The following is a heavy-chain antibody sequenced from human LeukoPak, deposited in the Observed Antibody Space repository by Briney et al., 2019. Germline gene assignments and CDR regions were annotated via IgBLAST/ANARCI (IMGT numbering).Heavy chain of an antibody. V-gene: IGHV3-30-3*01. CDR3: AKDVRFGELFDY. D-gene: IGHD3-10*01. Sequence: GGSLRLSCAASGSTFSSYAMHWVRQAPGKGLEWVAVISYDGSNKNYADSVKGRFTISRDNSKNTLYLQMNSLRAEDTAVYYCAKDVRFGELFDYWGQGTLVTVSS. CDR1: GSTFSSYA. CDR2: ISYDGSNK. J-gene: IGHJ4*02.